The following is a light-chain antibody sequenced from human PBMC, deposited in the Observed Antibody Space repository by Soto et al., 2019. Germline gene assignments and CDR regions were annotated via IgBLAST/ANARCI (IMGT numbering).Light chain of an antibody. J-gene: IGKJ3*01. Sequence: EIVVTQSPGILSVSPGDRATLSCRASQSVGRNLAWYQQKPGQAPTLLIYAASTSATGLPARFSGSGSGTDFTLTIISLQSEDFAVYYCQEYSKWPLFTFGPGTRVD. CDR3: QEYSKWPLFT. CDR1: QSVGRN. V-gene: IGKV3-15*01. CDR2: AAS.